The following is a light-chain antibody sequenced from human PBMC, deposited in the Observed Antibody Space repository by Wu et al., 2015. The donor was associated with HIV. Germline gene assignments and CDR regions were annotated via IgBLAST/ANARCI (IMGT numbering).Light chain of an antibody. Sequence: EIVLTQSPGTLSLSPGDSATLSCRASQSIGSTDLAWYQQRPGQAPRLLIYDASTRATGIPDRFSGRGSGRDFTLIISRLQPEDFAVYYCQQFGSSPQITFGGGTKVEIK. CDR2: DAS. V-gene: IGKV3-20*01. CDR1: QSIGSTD. J-gene: IGKJ4*01. CDR3: QQFGSSPQIT.